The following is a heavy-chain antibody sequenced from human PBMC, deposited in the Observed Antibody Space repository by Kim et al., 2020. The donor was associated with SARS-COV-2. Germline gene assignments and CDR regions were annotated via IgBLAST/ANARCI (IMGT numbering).Heavy chain of an antibody. D-gene: IGHD3-16*01. CDR1: GFTVSSNY. CDR2: IYSGGST. V-gene: IGHV3-66*02. J-gene: IGHJ6*02. CDR3: ARDLVLRGSTGLYYYYGMDV. Sequence: GGSLRLSCAASGFTVSSNYMSWVRQAPGKGLEWVSVIYSGGSTYYADSVKGRFTISRDNSKNTLYLQMNSLRAEDTAVYYCARDLVLRGSTGLYYYYGMDVWGQGTTVTVSS.